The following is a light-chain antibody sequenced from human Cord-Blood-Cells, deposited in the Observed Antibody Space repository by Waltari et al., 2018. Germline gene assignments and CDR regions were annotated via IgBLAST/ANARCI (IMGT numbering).Light chain of an antibody. CDR2: LGS. V-gene: IGKV2-28*01. CDR1: QSLLHSNGYNY. CDR3: MQALQTPYT. Sequence: LSLPVTPGEPASISCRSSQSLLHSNGYNYLDWYLQKPGQSPQLLIYLGSNRASGVPDRFSGSGSGTDFTLKISRVEAEDVGVYYCMQALQTPYTFGQGTKLEIK. J-gene: IGKJ2*01.